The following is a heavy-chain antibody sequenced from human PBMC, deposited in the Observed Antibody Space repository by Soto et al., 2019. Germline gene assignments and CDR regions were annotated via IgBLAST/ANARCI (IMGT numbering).Heavy chain of an antibody. V-gene: IGHV4-34*01. CDR1: GDSLRGQS. D-gene: IGHD6-19*01. CDR2: LDQSGGT. Sequence: QVQLQQWGAGLLKASETLSLTCAVVGDSLRGQSWNWIRQSPGKGLEWIGELDQSGGTNYNPSLKSRAIISHDTSKTQFSLTLTYVTAADTAVYYCAREDSYGWSGESLDVWGQGTTVTVSS. J-gene: IGHJ6*02. CDR3: AREDSYGWSGESLDV.